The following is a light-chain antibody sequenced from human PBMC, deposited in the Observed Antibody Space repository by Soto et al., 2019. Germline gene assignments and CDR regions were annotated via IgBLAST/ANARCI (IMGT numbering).Light chain of an antibody. V-gene: IGKV1-6*01. J-gene: IGKJ2*01. CDR2: GAS. CDR3: LHDYSYPYT. CDR1: HNIERW. Sequence: IQMTQSPSTLSASVGDRVTITCRASHNIERWMAWYQQKSGKAPKLLIYGASSLQSGVPSRFSGSGSGTDFTLTISSLQPEDFATYYCLHDYSYPYTFGQGTKVDIK.